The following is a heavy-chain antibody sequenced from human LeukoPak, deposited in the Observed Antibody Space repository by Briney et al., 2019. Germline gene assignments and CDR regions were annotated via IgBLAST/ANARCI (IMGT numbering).Heavy chain of an antibody. CDR3: ARGSGWYVGWFDP. J-gene: IGHJ5*02. Sequence: SQTLSLTCAISGDSVSSNSVTWNWIRQSPSRGLEWLGRTYYRSTWYNDYAVSVKSRITINPDTSKNQFSLQLNSVTPEDTAVYYCARGSGWYVGWFDPWGQGTLVTVSS. CDR1: GDSVSSNSVT. V-gene: IGHV6-1*01. CDR2: TYYRSTWYN. D-gene: IGHD6-19*01.